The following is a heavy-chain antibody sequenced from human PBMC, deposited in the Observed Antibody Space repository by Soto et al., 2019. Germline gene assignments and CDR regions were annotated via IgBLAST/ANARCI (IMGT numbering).Heavy chain of an antibody. Sequence: QMSGKGLEWMGIMYPGDSDTRLNPSFRGRVTLSVDTSVSTAYLQWASLQASDTAIYYCARLPRDCNYTSCYFADSWGQGTQVTVSS. V-gene: IGHV5-51*01. J-gene: IGHJ4*02. CDR3: ARLPRDCNYTSCYFADS. CDR2: MYPGDSDT. D-gene: IGHD2-2*01.